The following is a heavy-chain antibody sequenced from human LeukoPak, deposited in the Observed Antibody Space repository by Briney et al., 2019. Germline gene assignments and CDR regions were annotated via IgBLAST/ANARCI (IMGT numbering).Heavy chain of an antibody. Sequence: GGSLRLSXAVSGFTFSNFWMSWVRQAPGRGLEWVANIHPEGNEKYHVESVKGRFIISRDNTKNLLFLQMNGLRVEDTAVYYCARGDDFSGDHWGQGTLVTVSS. CDR1: GFTFSNFW. V-gene: IGHV3-7*04. CDR2: IHPEGNEK. J-gene: IGHJ4*02. D-gene: IGHD1-1*01. CDR3: ARGDDFSGDH.